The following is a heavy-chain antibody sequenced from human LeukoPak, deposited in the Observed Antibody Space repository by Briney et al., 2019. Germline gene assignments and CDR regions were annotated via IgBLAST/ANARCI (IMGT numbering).Heavy chain of an antibody. V-gene: IGHV1-2*02. CDR2: LNPNSGGT. Sequence: GASVKVSCKASGYSFTGYYMHWVRQAPGQGLEWMGWLNPNSGGTKYAQKFQGRVTVTRDTSSSTAYMELSGLISDDTAVYYCVKEDSGFNYWGQGTLVTVS. D-gene: IGHD1-26*01. J-gene: IGHJ4*02. CDR1: GYSFTGYY. CDR3: VKEDSGFNY.